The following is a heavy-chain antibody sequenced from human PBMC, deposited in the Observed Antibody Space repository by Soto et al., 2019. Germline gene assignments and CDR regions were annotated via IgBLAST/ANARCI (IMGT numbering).Heavy chain of an antibody. CDR3: ASAAVTGTAGLDF. CDR2: INPSNGGT. J-gene: IGHJ4*02. CDR1: GYTFSGFY. D-gene: IGHD6-19*01. V-gene: IGHV1-2*02. Sequence: RLQSGAEVKKPGASVKVSCTASGYTFSGFYMHWVRQAPGQGLERMGWINPSNGGTKYAEKFQGRVTMTRDTSISTAYVELSRLTADDTAVYYCASAAVTGTAGLDFWGQGTLVTVSS.